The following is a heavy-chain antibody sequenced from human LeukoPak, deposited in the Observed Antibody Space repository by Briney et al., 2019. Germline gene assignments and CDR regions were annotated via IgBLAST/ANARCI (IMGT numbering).Heavy chain of an antibody. J-gene: IGHJ4*02. Sequence: GESLKISCKGSGYSFTTYWIGWVRQMPGRGLEWMGIIYPGDSDTRYSPSFQGQVTISADKSISTAFLQWRSLKASDTATYYCAGRAPPSIYCSGGYCYSEVDYWGQGTLVTVSS. CDR1: GYSFTTYW. CDR2: IYPGDSDT. V-gene: IGHV5-51*01. CDR3: AGRAPPSIYCSGGYCYSEVDY. D-gene: IGHD2-15*01.